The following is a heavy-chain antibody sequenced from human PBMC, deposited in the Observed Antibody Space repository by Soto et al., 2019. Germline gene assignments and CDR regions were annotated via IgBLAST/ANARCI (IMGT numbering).Heavy chain of an antibody. Sequence: SETLSLTCTVSGGSINSYYWSWLRQSPGKGLEWIGYIYYSGSTNYNPSLKSRVTISVDTSKSQFSLNLRSVTAADTAVYYCARHKIRGKVTNQFDYWGQGTQVTVSS. J-gene: IGHJ4*02. V-gene: IGHV4-59*08. CDR1: GGSINSYY. CDR2: IYYSGST. CDR3: ARHKIRGKVTNQFDY. D-gene: IGHD4-4*01.